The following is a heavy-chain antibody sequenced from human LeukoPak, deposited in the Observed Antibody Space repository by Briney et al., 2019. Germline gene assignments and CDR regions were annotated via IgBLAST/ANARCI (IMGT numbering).Heavy chain of an antibody. CDR2: INTDGSST. CDR3: LATVGSYLPDF. Sequence: PGGSLRLSCAASGFTFSSYWMHWVRQAPGKGLVWVSRINTDGSSTNYADSVKVRFTISRDNAKNTLYLQMNSLRAEDTAVYYCLATVGSYLPDFWGQGTLVTVSS. CDR1: GFTFSSYW. D-gene: IGHD1-26*01. J-gene: IGHJ4*02. V-gene: IGHV3-74*01.